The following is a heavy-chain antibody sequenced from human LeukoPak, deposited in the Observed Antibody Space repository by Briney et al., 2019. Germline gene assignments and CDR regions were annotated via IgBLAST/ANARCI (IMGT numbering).Heavy chain of an antibody. CDR2: IDPSDSYT. J-gene: IGHJ5*02. Sequence: GEPLQISCQGSGYSFTSYWISWVRQMPGKGLEWMGRIDPSDSYTNYSPSFQGHVTISADKSISTAYLQWSSLKASDTAMYYCARHVYGRSGWFDPWGQGTLVTVSS. CDR3: ARHVYGRSGWFDP. D-gene: IGHD2-8*01. V-gene: IGHV5-10-1*01. CDR1: GYSFTSYW.